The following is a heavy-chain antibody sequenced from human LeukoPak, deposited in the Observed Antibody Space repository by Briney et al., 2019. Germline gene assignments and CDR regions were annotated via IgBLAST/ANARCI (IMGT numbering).Heavy chain of an antibody. CDR3: ARITSWSPYGMDV. J-gene: IGHJ6*02. D-gene: IGHD1-26*01. CDR1: GFTFSDYY. CDR2: ISGSGTTK. V-gene: IGHV3-11*04. Sequence: GGSLRLSCVASGFTFSDYYMTWIRQAPGKGLGWVSYISGSGTTKHYADSVKGRFTVSRDNAENSLYLQMNSLRAEDTAVYYCARITSWSPYGMDVWGQGTTVTVSS.